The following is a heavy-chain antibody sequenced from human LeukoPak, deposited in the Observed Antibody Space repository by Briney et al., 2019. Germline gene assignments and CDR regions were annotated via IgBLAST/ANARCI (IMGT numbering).Heavy chain of an antibody. D-gene: IGHD6-13*01. Sequence: VKPSGTPSPPRAVSGGSISGVYWRWVRRPPRGGREGFWAFHYSGSTSYNSSLKSRVTMSIDTSKNQFSLKLSSVTPADTAVYYCARQVYSSSWSYYFEYWGQGILVTVSS. J-gene: IGHJ4*02. CDR2: FHYSGST. CDR1: GGSISGVY. CDR3: ARQVYSSSWSYYFEY. V-gene: IGHV4-59*01.